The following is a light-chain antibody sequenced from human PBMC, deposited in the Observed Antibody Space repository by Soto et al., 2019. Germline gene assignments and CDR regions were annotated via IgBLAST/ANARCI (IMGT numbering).Light chain of an antibody. CDR3: SAYAGSNNFV. V-gene: IGLV2-8*01. CDR1: SSEVGDNY. J-gene: IGLJ1*01. CDR2: GVR. Sequence: QSVLTEAPTASGSPGQSVTISCTGTSSEVGDNYVCWYEQHLGKAPTLNIYGVRQRPSGVPDRFSGSNSGNTASMTVSGLQTEDEADYYCSAYAGSNNFVFGSGTKVTVL.